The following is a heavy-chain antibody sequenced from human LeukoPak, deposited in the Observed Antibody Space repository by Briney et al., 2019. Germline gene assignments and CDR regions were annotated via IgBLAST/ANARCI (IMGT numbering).Heavy chain of an antibody. V-gene: IGHV1-2*06. J-gene: IGHJ3*02. D-gene: IGHD3-16*02. CDR1: GYTFTAYY. CDR3: ARGPYDYVWGNYRYTGDAFDI. Sequence: ASVKVSCTASGYTFTAYYMHWVRQAPGQGLEWMGRINPDRGGTNYAQKFQGRVTMTRDESISTAYMELTSLRSDDTAVYYCARGPYDYVWGNYRYTGDAFDIWGHGTVVTVSS. CDR2: INPDRGGT.